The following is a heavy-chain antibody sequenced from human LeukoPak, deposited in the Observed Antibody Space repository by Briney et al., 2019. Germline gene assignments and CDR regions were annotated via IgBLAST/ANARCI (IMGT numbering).Heavy chain of an antibody. CDR2: IYYSGST. CDR1: GGSISSYY. D-gene: IGHD2-2*01. V-gene: IGHV4-59*01. CDR3: ARDTLTYCSSTSCPPRDYYYYMDV. Sequence: SETLSLTCTVSGGSISSYYWSWIRQPPGKGLEWIGYIYYSGSTNYNPSLKSRVTISVDTSKNQFSLKLSSVTAADTAVYYCARDTLTYCSSTSCPPRDYYYYMDVWGKGTTVTVSS. J-gene: IGHJ6*03.